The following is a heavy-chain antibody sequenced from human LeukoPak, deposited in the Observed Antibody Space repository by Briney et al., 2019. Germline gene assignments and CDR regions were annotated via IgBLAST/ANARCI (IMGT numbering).Heavy chain of an antibody. D-gene: IGHD4-17*01. V-gene: IGHV3-21*01. Sequence: PGGSLRLSCAASGFTFSSYSMNWVRQAPGKGLEWVSSISSSSSYICYADSVKGRFTISRDNAKNSLYLQMNSLRAEDTAVYYCARVRGYGDYPDYWGQGILVTVSS. CDR2: ISSSSSYI. J-gene: IGHJ4*02. CDR1: GFTFSSYS. CDR3: ARVRGYGDYPDY.